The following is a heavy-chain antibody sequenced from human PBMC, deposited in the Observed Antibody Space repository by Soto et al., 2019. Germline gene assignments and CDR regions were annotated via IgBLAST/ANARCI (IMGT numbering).Heavy chain of an antibody. CDR3: AKERLARGADY. V-gene: IGHV3-23*01. J-gene: IGHJ4*02. D-gene: IGHD6-6*01. CDR1: GFAFANYA. Sequence: EVQLLDSGGDSVQPGVSLRLSCAASGFAFANYAMTWVRQASGKGLEWVSTIGGGGGSTYYADSVRGRFTISRDNSKNTVYLQMNSLRAEDTAVYFCAKERLARGADYWGQGTLVTVSS. CDR2: IGGGGGST.